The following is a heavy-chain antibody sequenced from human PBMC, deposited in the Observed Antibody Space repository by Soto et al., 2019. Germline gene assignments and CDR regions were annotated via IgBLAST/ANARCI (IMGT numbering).Heavy chain of an antibody. Sequence: QITLKESGTTLVKPTQTLTLTCSSSGFSLSTTGVGVGWIRQSPGKALEWLAIIYWDNDKRYSPSLKSRVTITKDTSKNQVVLTVTNMDPVDTGTYYCARSLWFGELHWGQGALVTVSS. J-gene: IGHJ4*02. CDR3: ARSLWFGELH. D-gene: IGHD3-10*01. V-gene: IGHV2-5*02. CDR2: IYWDNDK. CDR1: GFSLSTTGVG.